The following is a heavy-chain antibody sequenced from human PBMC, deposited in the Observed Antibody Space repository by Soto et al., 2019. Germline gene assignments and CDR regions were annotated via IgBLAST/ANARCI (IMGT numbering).Heavy chain of an antibody. Sequence: GGSLRLSCAASGLTFSRYDMHWVRQAPGKGLEWVAAISSDGSNKWYVDSVKGRFTISRDNSKNTLYLEMNSLRAGDTSVYYCAKGSYSGVYSDFDYWGQGALVTVSS. D-gene: IGHD1-26*01. J-gene: IGHJ4*02. V-gene: IGHV3-30*18. CDR1: GLTFSRYD. CDR3: AKGSYSGVYSDFDY. CDR2: ISSDGSNK.